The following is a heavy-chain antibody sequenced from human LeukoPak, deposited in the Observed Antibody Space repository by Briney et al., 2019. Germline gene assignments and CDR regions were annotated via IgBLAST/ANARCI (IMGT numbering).Heavy chain of an antibody. Sequence: SETLSLTCTVSGGSISSSTFYWGWIRQPPGKGLEWIGSLYYSGSTNYNPSLKSRVTISVDTSKNQFSLKLTSVTAADTAVYYCARTTEGGYTYGYFYYYYMDVWGKGTTVTISS. CDR2: LYYSGST. CDR3: ARTTEGGYTYGYFYYYYMDV. V-gene: IGHV4-39*07. CDR1: GGSISSSTFY. J-gene: IGHJ6*03. D-gene: IGHD5-18*01.